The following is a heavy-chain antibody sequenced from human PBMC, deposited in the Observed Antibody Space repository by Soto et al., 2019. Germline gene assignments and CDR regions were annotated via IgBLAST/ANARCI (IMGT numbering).Heavy chain of an antibody. CDR3: ATFLDWVGGDP. Sequence: EVQLLESGGGLVQPGGSLRLSCAASGFTFSSYAMSCVRQAPGTGLEWVSAISSSGGSTYYADSVKGRFTISRDNSKNMLDLQMSSLRAEDTAVYYCATFLDWVGGDPWGQGTLVTVSS. V-gene: IGHV3-23*01. D-gene: IGHD3-10*01. CDR1: GFTFSSYA. CDR2: ISSSGGST. J-gene: IGHJ5*02.